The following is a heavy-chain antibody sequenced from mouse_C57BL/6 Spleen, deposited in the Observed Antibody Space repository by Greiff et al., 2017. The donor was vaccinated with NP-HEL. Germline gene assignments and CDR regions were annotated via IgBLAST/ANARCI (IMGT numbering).Heavy chain of an antibody. CDR2: IHPNSGST. Sequence: VQLQQPGAELVKPGASVKLSCKASGYTFTSYWMHWVKQRPGQGLEWIGMIHPNSGSTNYNEKFKSKATLTVDKSSSTAYMQLSSLTSEDSAVYYCARAPYDPNQLMDYWGQGTSVTVSS. CDR1: GYTFTSYW. V-gene: IGHV1-64*01. J-gene: IGHJ4*01. D-gene: IGHD2-3*01. CDR3: ARAPYDPNQLMDY.